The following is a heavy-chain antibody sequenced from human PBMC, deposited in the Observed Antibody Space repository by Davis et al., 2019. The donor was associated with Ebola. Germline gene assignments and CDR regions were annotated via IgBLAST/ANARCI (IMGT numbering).Heavy chain of an antibody. CDR1: GYTFTSYY. J-gene: IGHJ6*03. Sequence: ASVKVSCKASGYTFTSYYMHWVRQAPGQGLEWMGIINPSGGSTSYAQKFQGRVTMTRDTSTSTVYMELSSLRSEDTAVYYCARVLSDDFWSGYSYYYYYYMDVWGKGTTVTVSS. V-gene: IGHV1-46*01. CDR2: INPSGGST. D-gene: IGHD3-3*01. CDR3: ARVLSDDFWSGYSYYYYYYMDV.